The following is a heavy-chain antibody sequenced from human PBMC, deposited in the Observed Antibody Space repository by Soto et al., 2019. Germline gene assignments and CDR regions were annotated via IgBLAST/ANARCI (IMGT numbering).Heavy chain of an antibody. CDR1: GGSISSSSYY. CDR3: ARRNQWLSWGWYFDL. CDR2: IYYSGST. V-gene: IGHV4-39*01. J-gene: IGHJ2*01. Sequence: QLQLQESGPGLVKPSETLSLTCTVSGGSISSSSYYWGWIRQPPGKGLEWIGSIYYSGSTYYNPSLKSRVPISVDTSKNQFSLKLSSVTAADTAVYYCARRNQWLSWGWYFDLWGRGTLVTVSS. D-gene: IGHD6-19*01.